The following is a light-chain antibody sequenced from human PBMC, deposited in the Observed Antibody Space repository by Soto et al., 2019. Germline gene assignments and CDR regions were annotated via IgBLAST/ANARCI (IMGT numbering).Light chain of an antibody. CDR3: QSYDSSLSGVI. CDR1: SSNIGAGYG. V-gene: IGLV1-40*01. CDR2: GDS. Sequence: SALTQPPSVSGAPGQRVTISCTGSSSNIGAGYGVHWYIQLPGTAPKLLAYGDSNRPSGVPDRFSGSKSDTSASLAITGLQAEDEADYYCQSYDSSLSGVIFGGGTKVTVL. J-gene: IGLJ2*01.